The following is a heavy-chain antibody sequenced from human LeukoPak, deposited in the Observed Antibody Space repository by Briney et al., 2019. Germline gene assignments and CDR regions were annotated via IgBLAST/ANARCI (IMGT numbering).Heavy chain of an antibody. CDR1: GFTFSTYS. V-gene: IGHV3-21*01. J-gene: IGHJ4*02. CDR2: ISSSGSHI. CDR3: ASETTIFGEGY. Sequence: GGSLRLSCAASGFTFSTYSMSWVRQAAGKGLAWVSSISSSGSHIYYADSVKGRFTISRDNAKNSLFLQMNSLRAEDTAVYYCASETTIFGEGYWGQGTLVTVSS. D-gene: IGHD3-3*01.